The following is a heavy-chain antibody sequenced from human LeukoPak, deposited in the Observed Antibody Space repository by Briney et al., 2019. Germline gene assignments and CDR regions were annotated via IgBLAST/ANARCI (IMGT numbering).Heavy chain of an antibody. CDR1: GGSIINSNFY. V-gene: IGHV4-39*07. CDR3: ARDFNIVVVPAASFDY. D-gene: IGHD2-2*01. J-gene: IGHJ4*02. CDR2: IYYNGNT. Sequence: SETLSLTCSVSGGSIINSNFYLAWIRQPPGKGLEWIGNIYYNGNTYYNPSLKSRVTISVDTSKNQFSLKLSSVTAADTAVYYCARDFNIVVVPAASFDYWGQGTLVTVSS.